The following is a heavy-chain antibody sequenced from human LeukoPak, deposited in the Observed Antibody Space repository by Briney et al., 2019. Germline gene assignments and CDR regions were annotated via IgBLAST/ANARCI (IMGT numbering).Heavy chain of an antibody. J-gene: IGHJ6*02. CDR2: LYSGGST. D-gene: IGHD5-24*01. Sequence: GGSLRLSCAASGFTVSGNYMSWVRQAPGKGLEWVSLLYSGGSTYYADSVKGRFSISRDKSKNTLYLQMNSLRAEDTAVYYCTSRDKGYYYGMDVWGQGTTVTVSS. CDR1: GFTVSGNY. CDR3: TSRDKGYYYGMDV. V-gene: IGHV3-66*01.